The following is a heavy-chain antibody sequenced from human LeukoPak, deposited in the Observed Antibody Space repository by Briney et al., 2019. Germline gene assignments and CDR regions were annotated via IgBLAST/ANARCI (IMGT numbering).Heavy chain of an antibody. CDR3: ARDGVAVAGKEWYDP. V-gene: IGHV4-4*07. D-gene: IGHD6-19*01. CDR2: IYTSRST. J-gene: IGHJ5*02. CDR1: GGSISSYY. Sequence: KPSETLTLTCSVSGGSISSYYWSWIRQPAGKGLEWIGRIYTSRSTKYNPSLKSRVTMSVDTSKNQFSLKLIFVAVAETDVYYCARDGVAVAGKEWYDPWRQGTLVTVSS.